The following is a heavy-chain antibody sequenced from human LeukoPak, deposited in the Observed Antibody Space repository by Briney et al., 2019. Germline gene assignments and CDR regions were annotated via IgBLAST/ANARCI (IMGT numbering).Heavy chain of an antibody. D-gene: IGHD1-26*01. J-gene: IGHJ2*01. CDR1: GFTFSSYG. CDR3: ARGGSYYWVRWYFDL. V-gene: IGHV3-33*01. CDR2: IWYDGRNK. Sequence: PGGSLRLSCAASGFTFSSYGMHWVRQAPGKGLEWVAVIWYDGRNKHYADSVKGRFTISRDNSKNTLYLQMNSLRAEDTAVYYCARGGSYYWVRWYFDLWGRGTLVTVSS.